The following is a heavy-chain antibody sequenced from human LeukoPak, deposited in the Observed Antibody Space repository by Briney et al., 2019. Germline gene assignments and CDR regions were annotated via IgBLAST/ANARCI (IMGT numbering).Heavy chain of an antibody. Sequence: GGSLRLSCTASGFTFGDYAMSWFRQAPGKGLEWVGFIRSKAYGGTTEYAASVKGRFTISRDDSKSIAYLQMNSLKTEDTAVYYCARRGPLGMATIVDYWGQGTLVTVSS. V-gene: IGHV3-49*03. CDR3: ARRGPLGMATIVDY. CDR1: GFTFGDYA. D-gene: IGHD5-24*01. CDR2: IRSKAYGGTT. J-gene: IGHJ4*02.